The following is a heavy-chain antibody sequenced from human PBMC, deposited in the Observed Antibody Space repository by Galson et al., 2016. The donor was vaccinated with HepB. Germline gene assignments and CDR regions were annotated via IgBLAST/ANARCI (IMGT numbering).Heavy chain of an antibody. V-gene: IGHV4-59*02. CDR3: AIPMKPWLHLVV. J-gene: IGHJ4*02. CDR2: IYHSGIA. D-gene: IGHD5-24*01. CDR1: GGSVNDYQ. Sequence: ETLSLTCNVSGGSVNDYQWSWIRQSPGRELEWIGYIYHSGIANYNPSLKSRVTISLDRSKNQFSLHLKSVTAADTAMYYCAIPMKPWLHLVVWGQGTLVTVSS.